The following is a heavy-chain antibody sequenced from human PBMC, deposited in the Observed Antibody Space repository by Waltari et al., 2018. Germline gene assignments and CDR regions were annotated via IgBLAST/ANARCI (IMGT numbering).Heavy chain of an antibody. D-gene: IGHD1-26*01. CDR2: INHSGST. Sequence: QVQLQQWGAGLLKPSETLSLTCAVYGGSFRGYYWGWIRQPPGKGLEWIGEINHSGSTNYNPSLKSRVTISVDTSKNQFSLKLSSVTAADTAVYYCARGVGPRYYYYMDVWGKGTTVTVSS. J-gene: IGHJ6*03. CDR3: ARGVGPRYYYYMDV. V-gene: IGHV4-34*01. CDR1: GGSFRGYY.